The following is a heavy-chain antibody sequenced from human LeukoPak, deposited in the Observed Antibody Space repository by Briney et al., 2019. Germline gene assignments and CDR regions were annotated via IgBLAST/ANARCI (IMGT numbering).Heavy chain of an antibody. V-gene: IGHV3-21*01. CDR1: GFTFSSYS. J-gene: IGHJ6*03. D-gene: IGHD3-9*01. Sequence: PGGSLRLSCAASGFTFSSYSMNWVRQAPGKGLEWVSSISSSSSYIYYADSVKGRFTISRDNAKNSLYLQMNSLRAEDTAVYYCARDRSYYDILNGYSLYYMDVWGKGTTVTVSS. CDR3: ARDRSYYDILNGYSLYYMDV. CDR2: ISSSSSYI.